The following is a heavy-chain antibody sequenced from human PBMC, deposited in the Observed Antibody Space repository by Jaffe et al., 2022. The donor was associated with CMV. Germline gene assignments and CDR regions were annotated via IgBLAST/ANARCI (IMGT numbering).Heavy chain of an antibody. V-gene: IGHV4-39*02. D-gene: IGHD3-22*01. CDR3: ARDYDSSGYYTFDY. Sequence: QLQLQESGPGLVKPSETLSLTCTVSGGSISSSSYYWGWIRQPPGKGLEWIGSIYYSGSTYYNPSLKSRVTISVDTSKNQFSLKLSSVTAADTAVYYCARDYDSSGYYTFDYWGQGTLVTVSS. CDR2: IYYSGST. J-gene: IGHJ4*02. CDR1: GGSISSSSYY.